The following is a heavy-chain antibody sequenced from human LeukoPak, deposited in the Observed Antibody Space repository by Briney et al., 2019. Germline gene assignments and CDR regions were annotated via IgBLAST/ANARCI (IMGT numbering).Heavy chain of an antibody. CDR1: GFTVSSNY. CDR3: ASLAVAGTRFDY. CDR2: IYSGGST. Sequence: GGSLRLSCAASGFTVSSNYMSWVRQAPGKGLEWVSVIYSGGSTYYADSVKGRFTISRDNSKNTLYLQMNSLRAEDTAVYYCASLAVAGTRFDYWGQGTLVTVSS. J-gene: IGHJ4*02. D-gene: IGHD6-19*01. V-gene: IGHV3-53*01.